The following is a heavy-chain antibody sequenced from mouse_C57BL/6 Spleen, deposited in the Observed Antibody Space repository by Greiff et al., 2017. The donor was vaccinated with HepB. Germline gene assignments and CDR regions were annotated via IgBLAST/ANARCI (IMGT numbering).Heavy chain of an antibody. Sequence: EVKLEESGGGLVKPGGSLKLSCSASGFTFSSYAMPWVRQTPEKRLEWVATISDGGSYTYYPDNVKGRFTISRDNAKNNLYLQMSHLKSEDTAMYYCAREGTGTGDYWGQGTTLTVSS. D-gene: IGHD4-1*01. V-gene: IGHV5-4*01. CDR2: ISDGGSYT. J-gene: IGHJ2*01. CDR3: AREGTGTGDY. CDR1: GFTFSSYA.